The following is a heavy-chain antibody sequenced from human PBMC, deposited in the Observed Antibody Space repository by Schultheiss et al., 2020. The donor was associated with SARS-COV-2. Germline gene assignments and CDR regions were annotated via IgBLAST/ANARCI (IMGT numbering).Heavy chain of an antibody. Sequence: SETLSLTCTVSGGSVSSSGYSWSWIRQPPVGGLEWIGYIFYSGSTSYNPSLKSRVIISLDTSKNQFSLKLSSVTAADTAMYYCARQNVNYNWFDPWGQGTLVTVSS. CDR3: ARQNVNYNWFDP. CDR1: GGSVSSSGYS. V-gene: IGHV4-61*08. J-gene: IGHJ5*02. D-gene: IGHD1-20*01. CDR2: IFYSGST.